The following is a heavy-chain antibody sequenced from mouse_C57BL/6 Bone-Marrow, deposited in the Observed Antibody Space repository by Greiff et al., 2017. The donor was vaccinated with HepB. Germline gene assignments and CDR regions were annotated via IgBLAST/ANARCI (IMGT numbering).Heavy chain of an antibody. V-gene: IGHV1-74*01. CDR3: AISHYYGSSFYWYFDV. CDR2: IHPSDSDT. CDR1: GYTFTSYW. Sequence: QVQLKQPGAELVKPGASVKVSCKASGYTFTSYWMHWVKQRPGQGLEWIGRIHPSDSDTNYNQKFKGKATLTVDKSSSTAYMQLSSLTSEDSAVYYCAISHYYGSSFYWYFDVWGTGTTVTVSS. D-gene: IGHD1-1*01. J-gene: IGHJ1*03.